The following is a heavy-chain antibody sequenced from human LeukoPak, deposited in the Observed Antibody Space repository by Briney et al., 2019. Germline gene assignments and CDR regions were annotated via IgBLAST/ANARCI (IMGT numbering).Heavy chain of an antibody. D-gene: IGHD6-19*01. CDR3: AKVTWSSSGSDY. V-gene: IGHV3-23*01. J-gene: IGHJ4*02. CDR1: GLPFLSYD. Sequence: GGPLSLSCAASGLPFLSYDMTGFRQAPGKGLEGVSGINKSGGGTYYADSVKGRFTMSRDNSKNTLFLQMNSLRAEDTAVYYCAKVTWSSSGSDYWGQGTLVTVSS. CDR2: INKSGGGT.